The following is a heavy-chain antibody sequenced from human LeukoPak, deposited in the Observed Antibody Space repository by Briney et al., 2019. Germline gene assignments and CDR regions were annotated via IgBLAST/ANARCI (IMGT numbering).Heavy chain of an antibody. CDR2: ISGSGGST. CDR3: AKSISRPYYMDV. V-gene: IGHV3-23*01. D-gene: IGHD3-3*02. J-gene: IGHJ6*03. CDR1: GFTFSSYA. Sequence: GGSLRLSCAASGFTFSSYAMSWVRQAPGKGLEWVSAISGSGGSTYYADSVKGRFTISGDNSKNRLYLKMNSLRAEDTAVYYCAKSISRPYYMDVWGKGTPVTVSS.